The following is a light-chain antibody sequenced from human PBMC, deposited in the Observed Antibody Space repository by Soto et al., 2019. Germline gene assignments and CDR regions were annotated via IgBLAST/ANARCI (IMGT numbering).Light chain of an antibody. J-gene: IGKJ1*01. V-gene: IGKV1D-8*03. CDR1: QGISSY. CDR3: RQYNNWPPWT. CDR2: AAS. Sequence: VIWMTQSPSLLSASTGDRDTISSLMSQGISSYLAWYQQKPGKAPELLIYAASTLQSGVPARFSGSGSGTEFTLTISRLQSEDFAVYYCRQYNNWPPWTFGQGTKVDIK.